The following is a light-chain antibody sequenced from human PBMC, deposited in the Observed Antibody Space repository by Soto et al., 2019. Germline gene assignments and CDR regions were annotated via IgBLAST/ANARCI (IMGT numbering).Light chain of an antibody. Sequence: QSVLTQPASLSVSPGQSISISCTGTSSDVGSYNLVSWYQQHPGKAPKLMIYEVSKRPSGVSNRFSGSKSGNTASLTISGLQAEDEADYYCCSYAGSSTFLYVFGTGTKVTVL. CDR3: CSYAGSSTFLYV. V-gene: IGLV2-23*02. CDR2: EVS. J-gene: IGLJ1*01. CDR1: SSDVGSYNL.